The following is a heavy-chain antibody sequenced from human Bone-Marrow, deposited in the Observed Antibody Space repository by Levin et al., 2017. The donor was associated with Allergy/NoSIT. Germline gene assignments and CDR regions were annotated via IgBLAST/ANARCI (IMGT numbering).Heavy chain of an antibody. V-gene: IGHV3-30*03. Sequence: GESLKISCAASGFNFEVYGIHWVRQAPGKGLEWVSIISYDGSEKYFADSVKGRFTISRDNAKNTVSLQMNSLRNEDTALYYCVRNSASTLGGGMDVWGQGTMVTVSS. CDR2: ISYDGSEK. CDR3: VRNSASTLGGGMDV. J-gene: IGHJ6*02. CDR1: GFNFEVYG. D-gene: IGHD3-10*01.